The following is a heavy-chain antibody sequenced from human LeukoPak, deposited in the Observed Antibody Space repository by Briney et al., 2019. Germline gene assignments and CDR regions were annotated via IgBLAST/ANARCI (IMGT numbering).Heavy chain of an antibody. CDR3: ARHWWAAGRGFDP. D-gene: IGHD6-13*01. V-gene: IGHV5-51*01. Sequence: PGESLKISCKGSGYSFTSYWIGWVRQMPGKGLEWMGIIYPGDSDTRYSPSFQGQVTISADKSISTAYLQWSSLKASDTAMYYCARHWWAAGRGFDPWGQGTLVTVSS. CDR2: IYPGDSDT. CDR1: GYSFTSYW. J-gene: IGHJ5*02.